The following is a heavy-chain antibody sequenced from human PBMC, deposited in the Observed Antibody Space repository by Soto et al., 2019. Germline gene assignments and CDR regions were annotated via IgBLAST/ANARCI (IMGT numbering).Heavy chain of an antibody. CDR2: IIPILGIA. Sequence: QVQLVQSGAEVKKPGSSVKVSCKASGGTFSSYTISWVRQAPGQGLEWMGRIIPILGIANYAQKFQGRVTITADKATSTAYMELSSLRSEDTAVYYCARVGGYNWFDPWGQGTLVTVSS. V-gene: IGHV1-69*02. CDR3: ARVGGYNWFDP. J-gene: IGHJ5*02. D-gene: IGHD3-16*01. CDR1: GGTFSSYT.